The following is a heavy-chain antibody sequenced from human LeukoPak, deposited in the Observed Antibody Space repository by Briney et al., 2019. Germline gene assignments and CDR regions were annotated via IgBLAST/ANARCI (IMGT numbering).Heavy chain of an antibody. CDR1: GYSIRSGFY. V-gene: IGHV4-38-2*02. CDR2: IYHSGST. D-gene: IGHD2/OR15-2a*01. CDR3: AREFNLHFPFDP. J-gene: IGHJ5*02. Sequence: SETLSLTCTVSGYSIRSGFYWGWIRQPPGKGLEWIGSIYHSGSTNYNPSLKSRVTISVDKSKNQFSLKLSSVTAADTAVYYCAREFNLHFPFDPWGQGTLVTVSS.